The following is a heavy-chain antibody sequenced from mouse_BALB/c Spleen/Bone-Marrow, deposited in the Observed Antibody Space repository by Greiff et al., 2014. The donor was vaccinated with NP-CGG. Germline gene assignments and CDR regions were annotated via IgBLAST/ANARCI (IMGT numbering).Heavy chain of an antibody. V-gene: IGHV5-4*02. D-gene: IGHD2-10*02. CDR1: GFTFSDYY. CDR2: VSDGGNYT. J-gene: IGHJ4*01. CDR3: VRSGERYGAMDY. Sequence: DVKLVESGGGLVKPGGSLKLSCAASGFTFSDYYMCWIRQTPEKRLEWVATVSDGGNYTYYPDSVKGRFTISRDNAKNNLYLQMSSLKSEDTAIYYCVRSGERYGAMDYWGQGTSVTVSS.